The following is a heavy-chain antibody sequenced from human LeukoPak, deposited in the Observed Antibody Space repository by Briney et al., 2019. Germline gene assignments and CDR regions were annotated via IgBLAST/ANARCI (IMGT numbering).Heavy chain of an antibody. V-gene: IGHV1-8*01. J-gene: IGHJ5*02. CDR3: ARALVGRAAKRRFWFDP. CDR1: GYTFTSYD. Sequence: ASVKVSCKASGYTFTSYDINWVRQATGQGLEWMGWMNPNSGNTGYAQKFQGRVTMTRNTSISTAYMELSSLRSEDTAVYYCARALVGRAAKRRFWFDPWGQGTLVTVSS. D-gene: IGHD2-15*01. CDR2: MNPNSGNT.